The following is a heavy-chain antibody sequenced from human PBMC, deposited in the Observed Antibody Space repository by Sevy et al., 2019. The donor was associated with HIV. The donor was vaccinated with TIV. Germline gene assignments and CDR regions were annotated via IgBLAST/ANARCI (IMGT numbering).Heavy chain of an antibody. CDR1: GFTVSSNY. V-gene: IGHV3-66*01. Sequence: GGCLRLSCAASGFTVSSNYMTWVRQAPGKGLEGVSVIYSDGTTYQADSVKDRFTISRDNSKNTLFLEMNSLRAEDTAFYYCARGKSGYGYGLNSWGQGTLVTVSS. CDR2: IYSDGTT. D-gene: IGHD5-18*01. J-gene: IGHJ4*02. CDR3: ARGKSGYGYGLNS.